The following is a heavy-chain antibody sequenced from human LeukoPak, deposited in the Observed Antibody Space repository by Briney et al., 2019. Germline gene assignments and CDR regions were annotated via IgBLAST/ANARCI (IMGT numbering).Heavy chain of an antibody. CDR3: ARGPYSSSWFYFEY. Sequence: GRSLRLSCAASGFIFSSHGMHGVRQAPGKGVGWVAVIWVDGTNKFYADSVKGRFTISRDNSKNTLYLQMNSLRAEDTAVYYCARGPYSSSWFYFEYWGLGTLVAVSS. J-gene: IGHJ4*02. V-gene: IGHV3-33*01. D-gene: IGHD6-13*01. CDR1: GFIFSSHG. CDR2: IWVDGTNK.